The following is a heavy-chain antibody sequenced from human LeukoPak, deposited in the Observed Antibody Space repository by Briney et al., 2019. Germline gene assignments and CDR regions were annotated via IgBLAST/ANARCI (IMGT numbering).Heavy chain of an antibody. CDR3: AREAFYDYVWGSYRFDY. Sequence: SETLFLTCAVYGGSFSGYYWSWLRQPPGKGLEWVGEINHSGSTNYNPSLKSRVTISVDTSKNQFSLKLSSVTAADTAVYYCAREAFYDYVWGSYRFDYWGQGTLVTVSS. D-gene: IGHD3-16*02. CDR2: INHSGST. V-gene: IGHV4-34*01. CDR1: GGSFSGYY. J-gene: IGHJ4*02.